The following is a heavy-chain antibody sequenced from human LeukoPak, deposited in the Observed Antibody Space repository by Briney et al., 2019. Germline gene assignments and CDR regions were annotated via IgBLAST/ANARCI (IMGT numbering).Heavy chain of an antibody. D-gene: IGHD2-15*01. V-gene: IGHV3-23*01. J-gene: IGHJ4*02. CDR3: ATDMVGYCGGEGCYSEAY. CDR2: ISTTGGTT. CDR1: GLTFSSYG. Sequence: GGTLRLSCAASGLTFSSYGMSWVRQAPGRGLEWVSAISTTGGTTYYADSVRGRFTISRDNSRNTLYLQMNSLRSDDTAVYYCATDMVGYCGGEGCYSEAYWGQGTLVTVSS.